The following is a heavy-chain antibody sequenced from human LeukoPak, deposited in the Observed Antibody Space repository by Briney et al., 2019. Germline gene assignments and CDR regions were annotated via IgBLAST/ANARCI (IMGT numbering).Heavy chain of an antibody. D-gene: IGHD3-22*01. Sequence: PGRSLRLSCAASGFTFSSYGMHWVRQAPGKGLEWVAVIWYDGSNKYYADSVKGRFTISRDNSKNTLYLRMNSLRAEDTAVYYCASGGPDYYDSSGYYPSPPDYWGQGTLVTVSS. J-gene: IGHJ4*02. CDR1: GFTFSSYG. CDR2: IWYDGSNK. V-gene: IGHV3-33*01. CDR3: ASGGPDYYDSSGYYPSPPDY.